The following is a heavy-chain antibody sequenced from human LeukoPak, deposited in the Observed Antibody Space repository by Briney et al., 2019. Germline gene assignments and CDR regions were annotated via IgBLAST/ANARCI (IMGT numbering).Heavy chain of an antibody. CDR3: ARDTVEPEPPTGNYYYYYGMDV. D-gene: IGHD1-14*01. Sequence: GASVKVSCKASGGTFSSYAISWVRQAPGQGLEWMGGIIPILGTANYAQKFQGRVTITADESTSTAYMELSSLRSEDTAVYYCARDTVEPEPPTGNYYYYYGMDVWGQGTTVTVSS. J-gene: IGHJ6*02. V-gene: IGHV1-69*13. CDR2: IIPILGTA. CDR1: GGTFSSYA.